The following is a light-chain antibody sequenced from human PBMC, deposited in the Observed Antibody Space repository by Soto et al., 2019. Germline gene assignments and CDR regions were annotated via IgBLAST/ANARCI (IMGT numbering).Light chain of an antibody. CDR3: QHTYSMPPLT. CDR1: QSVTTY. CDR2: VAS. J-gene: IGKJ4*01. Sequence: DIQMTQSPSSLSASVGDRVTITCRSSQSVTTYLNWYQQKPGKAPKLLIYVASTLQSGVPSRFSGSGSGTEFTLTISSLQPEDVATYFCQHTYSMPPLTFGGGTKVEIK. V-gene: IGKV1-39*01.